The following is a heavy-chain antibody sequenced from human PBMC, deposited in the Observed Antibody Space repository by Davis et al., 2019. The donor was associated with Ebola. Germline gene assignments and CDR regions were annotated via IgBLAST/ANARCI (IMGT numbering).Heavy chain of an antibody. Sequence: SETLSLTCPLPSRSISSRSYYFGWIRQPPGKGREWLAIIYYSGSIYYNPSVKSRVTISVDTSKNQFSLKLSSVTAADTAVYYCARHGRFLEWFSFEPWGQGTLVTVSS. V-gene: IGHV4-39*01. CDR3: ARHGRFLEWFSFEP. J-gene: IGHJ5*02. CDR2: IYYSGSI. CDR1: SRSISSRSYY. D-gene: IGHD3-3*01.